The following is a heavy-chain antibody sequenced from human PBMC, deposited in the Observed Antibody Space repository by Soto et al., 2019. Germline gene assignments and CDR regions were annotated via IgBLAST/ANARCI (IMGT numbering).Heavy chain of an antibody. CDR2: MNPNSGNT. CDR1: GYTFTSYD. D-gene: IGHD3-10*01. V-gene: IGHV1-8*01. CDR3: ARGINYYASGDDAFDI. Sequence: QVQLVQSGAEVKKPGASVKVSCKASGYTFTSYDINWVRHATEQGLEWMGWMNPNSGNTGYAQKFQGRVTMTRNTSISTAYMELSSLRSEDTAVYYCARGINYYASGDDAFDIWGQGTMVTVSS. J-gene: IGHJ3*02.